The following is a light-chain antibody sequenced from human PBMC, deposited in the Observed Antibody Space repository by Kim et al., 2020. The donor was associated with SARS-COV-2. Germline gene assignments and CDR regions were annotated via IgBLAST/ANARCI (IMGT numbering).Light chain of an antibody. V-gene: IGLV2-23*01. Sequence: GQPITISCTGTSSDVGSYNLVSWYQQHPGKAPKLMIYEGSKRPSGVSNRFSGSKSGNAASLTSSGLQAEDEADYYCCSYAGSSTPVFGGGTQLTVL. CDR3: CSYAGSSTPV. CDR1: SSDVGSYNL. CDR2: EGS. J-gene: IGLJ3*02.